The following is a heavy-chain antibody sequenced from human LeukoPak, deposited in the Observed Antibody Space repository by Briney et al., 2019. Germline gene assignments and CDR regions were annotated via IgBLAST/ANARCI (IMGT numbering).Heavy chain of an antibody. V-gene: IGHV1-69*04. CDR2: IIPILGIA. CDR1: GGTFSSYA. D-gene: IGHD4-17*01. J-gene: IGHJ6*02. Sequence: GASMKVSCKASGGTFSSYAISWVRQAPGQGLEWMGRIIPILGIANYARKFQGRVTITADKSTSTAYMELSRLRSDDTAVYYCARELTVTMLHTSWTYYYYGMDVWGQGTTVTVSS. CDR3: ARELTVTMLHTSWTYYYYGMDV.